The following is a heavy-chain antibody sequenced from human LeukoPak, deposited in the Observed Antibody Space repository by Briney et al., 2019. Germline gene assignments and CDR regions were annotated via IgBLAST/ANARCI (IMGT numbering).Heavy chain of an antibody. Sequence: GGSLRLSCAASGFTFSSYAMSWVRQAPGKGLEWVSAISGSGGSTYYADSVKGRFTISRDNSKNSLYLQMNSLRAEDTAVYYCAREEHYDFWSGYYYYYGMDVWGQGTTVTVSS. CDR2: ISGSGGST. V-gene: IGHV3-23*01. D-gene: IGHD3-3*01. CDR1: GFTFSSYA. CDR3: AREEHYDFWSGYYYYYGMDV. J-gene: IGHJ6*02.